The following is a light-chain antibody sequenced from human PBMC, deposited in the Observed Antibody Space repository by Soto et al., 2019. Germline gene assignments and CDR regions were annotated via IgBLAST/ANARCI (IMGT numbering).Light chain of an antibody. CDR3: QQYGNSNPIT. J-gene: IGKJ5*01. CDR1: QSVTNS. Sequence: EVVYTKSPSTPCGARGEIATLSGRASQSVTNSLAWYQQKPGQAPRLLIYGAFSRATGIPDRFSGSGSETDFPLTISRRDPEDFAVYYRQQYGNSNPITFGQGTRLDIK. CDR2: GAF. V-gene: IGKV3-20*01.